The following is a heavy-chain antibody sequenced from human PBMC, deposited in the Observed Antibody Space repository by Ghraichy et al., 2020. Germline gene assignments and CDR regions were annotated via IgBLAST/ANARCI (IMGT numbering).Heavy chain of an antibody. J-gene: IGHJ5*02. Sequence: SQTLSLTCTVSGGSISSGDYYWSWIRQPPGKGLEWIGYIYYSGSTYYNPSLKSRVTISVDTSKNQFSLKLSSVTAADTAVYYCARVTYYYDSSGWGNWFDPWGQGTLVTVSS. CDR3: ARVTYYYDSSGWGNWFDP. CDR1: GGSISSGDYY. D-gene: IGHD3-22*01. V-gene: IGHV4-30-4*01. CDR2: IYYSGST.